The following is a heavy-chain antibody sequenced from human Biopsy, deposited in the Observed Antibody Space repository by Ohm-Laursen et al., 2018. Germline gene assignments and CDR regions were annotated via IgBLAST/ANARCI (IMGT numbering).Heavy chain of an antibody. CDR1: GFSVSSYD. CDR3: ARGLPRIAPMVRGRRTWFDP. CDR2: INHSGST. V-gene: IGHV4-34*01. J-gene: IGHJ5*02. Sequence: TLSLTCAASGFSVSSYDMNWVRQTPGKGLEWIGEINHSGSTNYKPSLDSRVAISADTSKNQFSLNLYSVTAADTAVYFCARGLPRIAPMVRGRRTWFDPWGQGTLVTVSS. D-gene: IGHD3-10*01.